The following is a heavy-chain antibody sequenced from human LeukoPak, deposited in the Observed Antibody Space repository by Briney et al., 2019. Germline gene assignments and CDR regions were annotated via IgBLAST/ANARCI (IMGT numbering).Heavy chain of an antibody. D-gene: IGHD1-26*01. CDR2: IDPSDSYT. V-gene: IGHV5-10-1*01. J-gene: IGHJ4*02. CDR1: GYXFPSYW. Sequence: GESLRISCNGSGYXFPSYWITWVRQMPGKGLEWMGRIDPSDSYTNYSPSFQGHVTISVDKSISTAYLQWSSLKASDTAMYYCAGGGSHYTAVDYWGQGTLVTVSS. CDR3: AGGGSHYTAVDY.